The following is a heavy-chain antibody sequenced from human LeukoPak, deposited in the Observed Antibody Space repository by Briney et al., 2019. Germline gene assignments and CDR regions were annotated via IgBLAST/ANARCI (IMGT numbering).Heavy chain of an antibody. J-gene: IGHJ6*02. V-gene: IGHV3-30-3*01. Sequence: GGSLRLSCAASGFTFSSYAMSWVRQAPGKGLEWVAVISYDGSNKYYADSVKGRFTISRDNSKNTLYLQMNSLRAEDTAVYYCARDLQPFYYYYGMDVWGQGTTVTVSS. D-gene: IGHD1-1*01. CDR2: ISYDGSNK. CDR1: GFTFSSYA. CDR3: ARDLQPFYYYYGMDV.